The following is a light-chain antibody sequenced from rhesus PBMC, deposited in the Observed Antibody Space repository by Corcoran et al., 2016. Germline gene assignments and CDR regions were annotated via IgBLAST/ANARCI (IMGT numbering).Light chain of an antibody. CDR3: LQSKNSWT. J-gene: IGKJ1*01. CDR2: QAS. V-gene: IGKV7-13*01. Sequence: DIVLTQSPASLAVSPGQRATITCRASESGSVFEINLIHWYKQKLGQPPKVLLYQASNKDIGVPGRFRGSGSLTDFTLTITPVEAYDVADYHCLQSKNSWTFGQGTKVEIK. CDR1: ESGSVFEINL.